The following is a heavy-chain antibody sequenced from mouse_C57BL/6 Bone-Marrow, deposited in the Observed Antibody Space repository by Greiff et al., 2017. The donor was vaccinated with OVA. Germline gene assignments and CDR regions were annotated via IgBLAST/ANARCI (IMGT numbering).Heavy chain of an antibody. CDR3: ARRWDDY. D-gene: IGHD4-1*01. J-gene: IGHJ2*01. CDR1: GFTFSSYT. CDR2: ISGGGGNT. V-gene: IGHV5-9*01. Sequence: DVMLVESGGGLVKPGGSLKLSCAASGFTFSSYTMSWVRQTPEKRLEWVATISGGGGNTYYPDSVKGRFTISRDNAKNTLYLQMSSLRSEDTALYYCARRWDDYWGQGTTLTVSS.